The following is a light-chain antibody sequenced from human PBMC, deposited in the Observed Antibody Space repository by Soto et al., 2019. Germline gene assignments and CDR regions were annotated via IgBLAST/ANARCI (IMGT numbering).Light chain of an antibody. CDR3: QQYYTTPPA. Sequence: DVVMTQSPDSLAVSLGERATINCKSSSSVFSSSRNKTFLGWYQQKPRQPPKLLSYWASTRESGVPDRFSGGGSGTDFTLTISNLQAEDVAVYYCQQYYTTPPAFGGGTKVEIK. CDR1: SSVFSSSRNKTF. CDR2: WAS. V-gene: IGKV4-1*01. J-gene: IGKJ4*01.